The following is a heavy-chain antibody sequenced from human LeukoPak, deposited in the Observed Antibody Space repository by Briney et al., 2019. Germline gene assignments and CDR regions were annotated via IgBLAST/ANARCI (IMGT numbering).Heavy chain of an antibody. D-gene: IGHD3-10*01. CDR2: IYNSGST. Sequence: SETLSLTCTVSGGFISSYYWSWIRQPPGKGLEWIGYIYNSGSTNYNPSLKSRVTISVNTSKNQFSLKLSSVTAADTAVYYCARLGITMVRGVIGLDYWGQGTLVTVSS. J-gene: IGHJ4*02. CDR3: ARLGITMVRGVIGLDY. CDR1: GGFISSYY. V-gene: IGHV4-59*01.